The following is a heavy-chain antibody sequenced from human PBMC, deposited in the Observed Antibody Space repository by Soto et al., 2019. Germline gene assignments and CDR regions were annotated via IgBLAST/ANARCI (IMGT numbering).Heavy chain of an antibody. Sequence: PGGSLRLSCAASGFTVSSNYMSWVRQAPGKGLEWVSVIYSGGSTYYADSVKGRFTISRDNSKNTLYVQMNSLRVEDTAVYYRAKEGNRVRGPDYWGQGALVTVSS. CDR1: GFTVSSNY. J-gene: IGHJ4*02. D-gene: IGHD3-10*01. CDR2: IYSGGST. V-gene: IGHV3-66*01. CDR3: AKEGNRVRGPDY.